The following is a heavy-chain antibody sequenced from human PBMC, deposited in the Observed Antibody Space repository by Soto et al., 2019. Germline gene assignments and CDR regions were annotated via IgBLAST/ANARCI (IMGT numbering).Heavy chain of an antibody. CDR3: AREGKYSFSLGY. J-gene: IGHJ4*02. D-gene: IGHD2-15*01. CDR2: SHHSGGT. V-gene: IGHV4-4*02. Sequence: HVQPQESGPGLVRPSGTLSLTCAVSGGSISSDRWWSWVRQSPGRGLEWIGESHHSGGTNYNPSLKSRVPITRDKSEDQSFLKLNSVTAADTAVYYCAREGKYSFSLGYWGQGTLVTVSS. CDR1: GGSISSDRW.